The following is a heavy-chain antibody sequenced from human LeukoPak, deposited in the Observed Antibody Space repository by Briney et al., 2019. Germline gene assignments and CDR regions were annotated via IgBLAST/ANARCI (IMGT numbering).Heavy chain of an antibody. CDR3: ARNLYFDWYNSPLDY. J-gene: IGHJ4*02. CDR1: GFTCDDYG. CDR2: IHWSSGSS. Sequence: SAGSLRLSCVASGFTCDDYGIIWLRQAPWKGLEWVSRIHWSSGSSRYVCSVKGRFTISRVNAKNSLYLQMNSLSPEDTAFYYCARNLYFDWYNSPLDYWGQGTLVTVSS. V-gene: IGHV3-20*04. D-gene: IGHD3-9*01.